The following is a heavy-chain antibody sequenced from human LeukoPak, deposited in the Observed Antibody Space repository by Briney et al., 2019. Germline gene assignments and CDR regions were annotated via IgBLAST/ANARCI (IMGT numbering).Heavy chain of an antibody. CDR2: ISWNSGSI. V-gene: IGHV3-9*01. D-gene: IGHD6-13*01. CDR3: ARGHSISPNWFDP. J-gene: IGHJ5*02. CDR1: GFTFDDYA. Sequence: AGGSLRLSCAASGFTFDDYAMHWVRQAPGKGLEWVSGISWNSGSIGYADSVKGRFTISRDNAKNSLYLQMNSLRAEDTAVYYCARGHSISPNWFDPWGQGTLVTVSS.